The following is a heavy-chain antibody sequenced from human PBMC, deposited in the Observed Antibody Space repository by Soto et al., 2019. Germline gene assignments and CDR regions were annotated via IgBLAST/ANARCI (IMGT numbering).Heavy chain of an antibody. V-gene: IGHV1-8*02. Sequence: ASVKVSCKASGYTFINYYMHWVRQAPGQGREWMGIINPNSGNTGYAQKFQGRVTMTRNTSISTAYMELSSLRSEDTAVYYCARGRQWLIDYYYYYYMDVLGKGTTVTVSS. CDR2: INPNSGNT. J-gene: IGHJ6*03. D-gene: IGHD6-19*01. CDR1: GYTFINYY. CDR3: ARGRQWLIDYYYYYYMDV.